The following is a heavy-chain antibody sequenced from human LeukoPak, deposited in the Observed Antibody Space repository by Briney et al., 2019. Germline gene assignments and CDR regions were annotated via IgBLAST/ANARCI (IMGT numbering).Heavy chain of an antibody. J-gene: IGHJ5*02. V-gene: IGHV4-59*08. CDR1: GGSISSYY. CDR3: ARLWGGSVSPVSSDWFDP. Sequence: SETLSLTCTVSGGSISSYYWTWIRQPPGKRLEWIAYIYYSGSANYNPSLKSRVTISVDTSKNQFSLKLNSVTAADTAVYYCARLWGGSVSPVSSDWFDPWGQGTLVTVSS. D-gene: IGHD5-12*01. CDR2: IYYSGSA.